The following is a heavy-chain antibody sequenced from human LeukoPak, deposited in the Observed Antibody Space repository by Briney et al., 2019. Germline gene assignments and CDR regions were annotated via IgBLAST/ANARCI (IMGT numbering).Heavy chain of an antibody. CDR3: ARVGYDFWSGYRYYYYYMDV. V-gene: IGHV3-7*01. CDR2: IKQDGSEK. J-gene: IGHJ6*03. CDR1: GFTFSSYW. D-gene: IGHD3-3*01. Sequence: GGSLRLSCAASGFTFSSYWMSWVRQAPGKGLEWVANIKQDGSEKCYVDSVKGRFTISRDNAKNSLYLQMNSLRAEDTAVYYCARVGYDFWSGYRYYYYYMDVWGKGTTVTVSS.